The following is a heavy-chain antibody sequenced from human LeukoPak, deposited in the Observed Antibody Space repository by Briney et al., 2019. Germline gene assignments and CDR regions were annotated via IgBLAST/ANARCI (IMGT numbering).Heavy chain of an antibody. Sequence: SETLSLTCTVSGYSISSGYYWGWIRQPPGKGLEWIGSIYHSGSTNYNPSLKSRVTISVDTSKNQFSLKLSSVTAADTAVYYCARDRVPGSGSYHDWGQGTLVTVSS. J-gene: IGHJ4*02. D-gene: IGHD3-10*01. CDR3: ARDRVPGSGSYHD. CDR2: IYHSGST. CDR1: GYSISSGYY. V-gene: IGHV4-38-2*02.